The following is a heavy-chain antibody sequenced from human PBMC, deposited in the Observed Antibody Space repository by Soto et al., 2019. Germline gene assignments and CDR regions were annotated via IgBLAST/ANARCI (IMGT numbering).Heavy chain of an antibody. Sequence: SETLSLTCTVSTDSSSFPNSYWVWIRQPPGNCLQWIGSSSYNGGTFYNPSLRGRVVISFDTSKKQSSLQVTSVTAADTAFYFCARHRIEVVWRGLDFLGQGSPVNVSS. J-gene: IGHJ4*02. V-gene: IGHV4-39*01. D-gene: IGHD2-21*01. CDR3: ARHRIEVVWRGLDF. CDR1: TDSSSFPNSY. CDR2: SSYNGGT.